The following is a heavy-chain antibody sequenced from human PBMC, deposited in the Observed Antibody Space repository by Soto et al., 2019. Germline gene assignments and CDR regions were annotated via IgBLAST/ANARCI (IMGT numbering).Heavy chain of an antibody. CDR3: ASAPSRVRPLDY. V-gene: IGHV3-48*02. J-gene: IGHJ4*02. CDR1: GFTFSNYG. CDR2: ISGSSSTI. Sequence: LRLSCAASGFTFSNYGMNWVRQSPGKGLEWVSYISGSSSTIFYADSVKGRFTISRDNARNSLSLQMNSLRDEDTAVYYCASAPSRVRPLDYWGRGTLVTVSS.